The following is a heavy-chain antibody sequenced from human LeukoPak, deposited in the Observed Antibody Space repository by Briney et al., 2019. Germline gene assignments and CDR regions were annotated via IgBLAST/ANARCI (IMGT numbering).Heavy chain of an antibody. Sequence: SETLSLTCTVSGWSVSTYYWSWIRQTPGKGLEWIAYMHYSGSPNYNPSLKSRVTMSVDTSKNQFSLKLSPVTAADTAVYYCARDIRMVGATHSFDYWGQGALVTVSS. D-gene: IGHD1-26*01. V-gene: IGHV4-59*02. CDR1: GWSVSTYY. CDR2: MHYSGSP. J-gene: IGHJ4*02. CDR3: ARDIRMVGATHSFDY.